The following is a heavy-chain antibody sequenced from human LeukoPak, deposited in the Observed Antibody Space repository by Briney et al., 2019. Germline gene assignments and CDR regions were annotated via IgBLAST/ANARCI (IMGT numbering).Heavy chain of an antibody. J-gene: IGHJ4*02. Sequence: GGSLRLSCAASGFIFTSFWMAWVRQAPGQGLEWVANIAQDGSEAVYADSVRGRFTISRDNAENSLFLQMNSLRAEDTAVYFCSNGIYSTSYWGQGTPVIVSS. V-gene: IGHV3-7*01. CDR1: GFIFTSFW. CDR2: IAQDGSEA. D-gene: IGHD6-6*01. CDR3: SNGIYSTSY.